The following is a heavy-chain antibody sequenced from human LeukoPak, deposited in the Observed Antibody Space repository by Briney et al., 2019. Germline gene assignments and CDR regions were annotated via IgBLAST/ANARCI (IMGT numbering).Heavy chain of an antibody. CDR1: GGSISSSSYY. CDR2: IYYSGST. CDR3: ARLNYYDSSGYSLN. J-gene: IGHJ4*02. V-gene: IGHV4-39*01. Sequence: MPSETLSLTCTVSGGSISSSSYYWGWIRQPPGKGLEWIGSIYYSGSTYYNPSLKSRVTISVDTSKNQFSLKLSSVTAADTAVYYCARLNYYDSSGYSLNWGQGTLVTVSS. D-gene: IGHD3-22*01.